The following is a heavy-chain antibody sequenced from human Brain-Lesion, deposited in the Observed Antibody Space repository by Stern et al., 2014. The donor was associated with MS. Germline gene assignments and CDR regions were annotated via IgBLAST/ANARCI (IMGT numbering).Heavy chain of an antibody. CDR2: INPKTGGP. D-gene: IGHD3-3*01. CDR1: GYIFTGYY. V-gene: IGHV1-2*02. J-gene: IGHJ6*02. Sequence: QLVQSAAEVKKPGASVKVSCKTSGYIFTGYYIHWVRQAPGQGLEWMAWINPKTGGPRYAQKFQGRVTMSRDTSISTAYVELSSLTSDDTAVYYCARDQRGITIFGVVTDYYYLGMDVWGQGTTVTVSS. CDR3: ARDQRGITIFGVVTDYYYLGMDV.